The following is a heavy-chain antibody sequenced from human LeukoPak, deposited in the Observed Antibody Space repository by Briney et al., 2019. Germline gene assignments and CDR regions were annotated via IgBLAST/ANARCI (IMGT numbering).Heavy chain of an antibody. CDR1: GGSISSSSYY. V-gene: IGHV4-39*07. D-gene: IGHD4-23*01. CDR3: ARAGGNWLEWYFDL. J-gene: IGHJ2*01. CDR2: IYYSGST. Sequence: PSETLSLTCTVSGGSISSSSYYWGWIRQPPGKGLEWIGSIYYSGSTYYNPSLKSRVTMSVDTSKNQFSLKLSSVTAADTAVYYCARAGGNWLEWYFDLWGRGTLVTVSS.